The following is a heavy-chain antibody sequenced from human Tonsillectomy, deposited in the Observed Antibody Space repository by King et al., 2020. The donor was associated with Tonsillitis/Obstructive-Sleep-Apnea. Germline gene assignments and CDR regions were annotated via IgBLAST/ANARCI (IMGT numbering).Heavy chain of an antibody. D-gene: IGHD3-16*01. CDR1: GFTVSSND. CDR2: IYSGGNT. J-gene: IGHJ5*02. CDR3: ARDWSYYDSGFDP. Sequence: VQLVESGGGLIQPGGSLRLSCAVSGFTVSSNDMSWVRQAPGKGLEWVSVIYSGGNTSYAESVRGRFTISRDNSRNTLYLQMNSLRADAPAVYSCARDWSYYDSGFDPWGQGTLVTVSS. V-gene: IGHV3-53*01.